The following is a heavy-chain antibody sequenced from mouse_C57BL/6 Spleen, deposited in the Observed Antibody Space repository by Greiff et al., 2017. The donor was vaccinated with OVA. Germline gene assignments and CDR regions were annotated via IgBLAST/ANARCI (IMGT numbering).Heavy chain of an antibody. CDR3: ARLGDGYSAWFAY. CDR1: GYTFTSYW. CDR2: IYPGSGST. D-gene: IGHD2-3*01. J-gene: IGHJ3*01. Sequence: QVQLQQPGAELVKPGASVKMSCKASGYTFTSYWITWVKQRPGQGLEWIGDIYPGSGSTNYNEKFKSKATLTVDTSSSTAYMQLSSLTSEDSAVYYCARLGDGYSAWFAYWGQGTLVTVSA. V-gene: IGHV1-55*01.